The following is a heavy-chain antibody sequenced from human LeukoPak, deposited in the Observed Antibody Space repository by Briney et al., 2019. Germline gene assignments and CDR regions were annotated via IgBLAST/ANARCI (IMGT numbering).Heavy chain of an antibody. CDR1: GFTFSSYG. CDR3: VKERARTTFLDS. J-gene: IGHJ4*02. Sequence: GRSLRLSCAASGFTFSSYGMHWVRQAPGKGLEWVAVVSYDGTNKFYGDSVQGRFTVSRDNSKNTLYLQMNSLRVDDTALYYCVKERARTTFLDSWGQGSLVTVSS. D-gene: IGHD1-1*01. CDR2: VSYDGTNK. V-gene: IGHV3-30*18.